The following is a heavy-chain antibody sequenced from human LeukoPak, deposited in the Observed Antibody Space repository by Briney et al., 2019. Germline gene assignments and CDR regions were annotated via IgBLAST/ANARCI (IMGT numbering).Heavy chain of an antibody. Sequence: SVKVSCKASGGTFSSYAISWVRQAPGQGLEWMGGIIPIFGTANYAQKFQGRVTITADKSTSTAYMELNSLRSEDTAVYYCARCSSYDILTGYPKPPFDYWGQGTLVTVSS. J-gene: IGHJ4*02. CDR2: IIPIFGTA. CDR1: GGTFSSYA. D-gene: IGHD3-9*01. CDR3: ARCSSYDILTGYPKPPFDY. V-gene: IGHV1-69*06.